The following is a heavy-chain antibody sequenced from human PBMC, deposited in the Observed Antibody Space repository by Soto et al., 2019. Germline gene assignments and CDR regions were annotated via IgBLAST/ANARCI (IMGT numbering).Heavy chain of an antibody. V-gene: IGHV3-23*01. CDR2: ISPSGDNT. CDR1: GFPFSSYV. Sequence: EVQVLESGGGLVQPGGSLRLSCAASGFPFSSYVMYWVRQAPGKGLEWISAISPSGDNTYYADSVKGRFAISRDNSKNTLHLLMNSLRADDTAVYYCARLGVRIATAGTDYWGQGTLVTASS. J-gene: IGHJ4*02. CDR3: ARLGVRIATAGTDY. D-gene: IGHD6-13*01.